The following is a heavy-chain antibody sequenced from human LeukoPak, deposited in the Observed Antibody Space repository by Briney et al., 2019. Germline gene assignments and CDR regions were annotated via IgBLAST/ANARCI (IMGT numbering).Heavy chain of an antibody. Sequence: TGGSLRLSCAASGFTFSSYAMSWVRQAPGRGLEWVSAISGSGGSTYYADSVKGRFTISRDNSKNTLYLQMNSLRAEDTAVYYCAKDLTGYCSSTSCPRYFDYWGQGTLVTVSS. V-gene: IGHV3-23*01. J-gene: IGHJ4*02. CDR2: ISGSGGST. CDR1: GFTFSSYA. D-gene: IGHD2-2*01. CDR3: AKDLTGYCSSTSCPRYFDY.